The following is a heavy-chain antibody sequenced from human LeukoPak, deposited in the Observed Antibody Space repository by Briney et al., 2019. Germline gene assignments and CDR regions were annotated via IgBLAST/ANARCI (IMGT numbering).Heavy chain of an antibody. CDR3: ARGGSTWTAH. J-gene: IGHJ4*02. V-gene: IGHV3-11*01. D-gene: IGHD6-13*01. CDR2: ISGSGSTI. Sequence: GGSLRLSCAASGYTFSDDYMSWIRQAPGKGLGWVSYISGSGSTIYHAGSVKGRFTSSRDNAKNSLYLQMNSLTAEDTAVYYCARGGSTWTAHWGQGTLVTVSS. CDR1: GYTFSDDY.